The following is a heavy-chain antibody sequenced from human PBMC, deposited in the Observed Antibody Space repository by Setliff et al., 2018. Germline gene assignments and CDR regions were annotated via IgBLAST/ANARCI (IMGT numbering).Heavy chain of an antibody. D-gene: IGHD3-10*01. V-gene: IGHV1-3*01. CDR3: ARDGSGGLRPHYYMDV. CDR1: GYTFTSYA. J-gene: IGHJ6*03. Sequence: ASVKVSCKASGYTFTSYAMHWVRQAPGQRLEWMGWINAGNGNTKYSQKFQGRVTITRDTSASTAYMELSSLRSEDTAVYYCARDGSGGLRPHYYMDVWGKGTTVTVSS. CDR2: INAGNGNT.